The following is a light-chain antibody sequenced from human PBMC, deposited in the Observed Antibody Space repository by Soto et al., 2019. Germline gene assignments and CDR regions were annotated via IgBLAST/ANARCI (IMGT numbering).Light chain of an antibody. CDR2: DAS. CDR3: QQYNSYPLT. Sequence: DIQMTQSPSTLSASVGDRVTITCRASQSISSWLAWYQQKPGKAPKLLIYDASSLESGVPARFSGSGSGTEFTLTISSLQPDDFATYYCQQYNSYPLTFGQGTKVEIK. CDR1: QSISSW. J-gene: IGKJ1*01. V-gene: IGKV1-5*01.